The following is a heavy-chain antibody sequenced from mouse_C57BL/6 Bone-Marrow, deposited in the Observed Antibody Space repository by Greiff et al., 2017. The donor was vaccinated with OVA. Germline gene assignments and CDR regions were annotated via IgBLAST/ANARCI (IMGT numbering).Heavy chain of an antibody. CDR3: ARTDGNYGDWFAY. D-gene: IGHD2-1*01. CDR2: FHPYNDDT. V-gene: IGHV1-47*01. Sequence: VKLMESGAELVKPGASVNMSCKASGYTFTTYPIEWMKQNHGKSLEWIGNFHPYNDDTKYNEKFKGKATLTVEKSSSTVYLELSRLTSDDSAVYYCARTDGNYGDWFAYWGQGTLVTVSA. CDR1: GYTFTTYP. J-gene: IGHJ3*01.